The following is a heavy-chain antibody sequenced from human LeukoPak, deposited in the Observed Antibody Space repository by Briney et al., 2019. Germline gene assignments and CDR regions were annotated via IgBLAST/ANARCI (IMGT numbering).Heavy chain of an antibody. D-gene: IGHD2-2*01. V-gene: IGHV1-18*01. CDR2: ISAYNGNT. Sequence: ASVKVSCKASGYTFTSYGISWVRQAPGQGLEWMGWISAYNGNTNYAQKFQGRVTMTRNTSISTAYMELSSLRSEDTAVYYCARRYCSSTSCRYNWFDPWGQGTLVTVSS. CDR1: GYTFTSYG. J-gene: IGHJ5*02. CDR3: ARRYCSSTSCRYNWFDP.